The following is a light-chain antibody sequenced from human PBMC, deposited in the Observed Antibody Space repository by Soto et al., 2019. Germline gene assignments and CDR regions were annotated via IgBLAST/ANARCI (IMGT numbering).Light chain of an antibody. V-gene: IGLV2-14*01. J-gene: IGLJ2*01. CDR2: EVR. CDR3: SSYTTSTTQV. Sequence: QSALTQPASVSGSPGQSITISCTGTSRDVGGYNSVSWYQQHPGKAPKLMIYEVRNRPSGVSDRFSGSKSGKTASLTIFGLQAEDEADYYCSSYTTSTTQVFGGGTKLTVL. CDR1: SRDVGGYNS.